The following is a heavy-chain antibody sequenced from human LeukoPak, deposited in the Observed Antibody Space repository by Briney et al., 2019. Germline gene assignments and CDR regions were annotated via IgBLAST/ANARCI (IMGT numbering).Heavy chain of an antibody. V-gene: IGHV3-23*01. CDR1: GFTFSSYA. J-gene: IGHJ3*02. CDR2: ISGSGGST. Sequence: GGSLRLSCAASGFTFSSYAMSWVRQAPGKGLEWVSAISGSGGSTYYADSVKGRFTISRDNSKNTLYLQMNSLRAEDTGVYYCAKGRYYYDSSDAFDIWGQGTMVTVSS. D-gene: IGHD3-22*01. CDR3: AKGRYYYDSSDAFDI.